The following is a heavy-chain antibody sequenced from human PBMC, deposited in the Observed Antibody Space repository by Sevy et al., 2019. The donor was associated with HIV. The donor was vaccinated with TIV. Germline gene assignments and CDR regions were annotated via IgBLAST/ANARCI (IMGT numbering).Heavy chain of an antibody. CDR2: IKQDGSEK. V-gene: IGHV3-7*03. CDR3: ASSGLHLGELSPGGWFDP. Sequence: GGSLRLSCAASGFTFSSYWMSWVRQAPGKGLEWVANIKQDGSEKYYVDSVKGRFTISRDNAKNSLYLQINSLRAEDTAVYYCASSGLHLGELSPGGWFDPWGQGTLVTVSS. CDR1: GFTFSSYW. D-gene: IGHD3-16*02. J-gene: IGHJ5*02.